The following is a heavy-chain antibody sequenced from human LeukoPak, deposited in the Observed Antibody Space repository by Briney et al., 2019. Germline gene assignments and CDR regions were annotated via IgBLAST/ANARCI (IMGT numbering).Heavy chain of an antibody. V-gene: IGHV3-9*03. D-gene: IGHD5-24*01. Sequence: HPGGSLRLSCAASGFTFSSYAMSWVRQAPGKGLEWVSGISWNSGTIGYADSVKGRFTISRDNAKKSLYLQMNSLRAEDMALYHCAKDSGDGYNPTPYVFDSWGQGTTVTISS. CDR1: GFTFSSYA. CDR2: ISWNSGTI. J-gene: IGHJ4*02. CDR3: AKDSGDGYNPTPYVFDS.